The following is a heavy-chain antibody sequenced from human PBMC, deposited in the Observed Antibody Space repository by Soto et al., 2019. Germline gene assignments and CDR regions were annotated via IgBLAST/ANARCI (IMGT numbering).Heavy chain of an antibody. CDR3: AREMVRGAIPRNAFDI. CDR2: INAGNGNT. V-gene: IGHV1-3*01. J-gene: IGHJ3*02. CDR1: GYTSTSYA. Sequence: QVPLVQSGAEVKKPGASVKVSCKASGYTSTSYAMHWVRQAPGQRLEWMGWINAGNGNTKYSQKFQGRVTITRDTSASTAYMELSSLRSEDTAVYYCAREMVRGAIPRNAFDIWGQGTMVTVSS. D-gene: IGHD3-10*01.